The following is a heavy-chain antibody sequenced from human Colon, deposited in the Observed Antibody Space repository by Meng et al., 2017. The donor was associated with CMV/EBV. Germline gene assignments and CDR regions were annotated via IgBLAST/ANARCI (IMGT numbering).Heavy chain of an antibody. J-gene: IGHJ5*02. V-gene: IGHV4-38-2*02. CDR2: IYHSGST. CDR3: ARGLFDIVVVPAARGCNWFDP. CDR1: GYSIISGYY. Sequence: SETLSLTCTVSGYSIISGYYWGWIRQPPGKGLEWIGSIYHSGSTYYNPSLKSRVTISVDTSKNQFSLKLSSVTAADTAVYYCARGLFDIVVVPAARGCNWFDPWGQGTLVTVSS. D-gene: IGHD2-2*01.